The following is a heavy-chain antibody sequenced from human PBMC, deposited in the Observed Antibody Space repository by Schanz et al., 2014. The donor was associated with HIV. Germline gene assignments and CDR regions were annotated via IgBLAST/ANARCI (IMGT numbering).Heavy chain of an antibody. CDR1: GGSFSRLA. D-gene: IGHD3-3*01. V-gene: IGHV1-69*06. CDR3: ARGPVLAPRTFDI. J-gene: IGHJ3*02. CDR2: IIPIFGSA. Sequence: QVQLVQSGAEVKKPGSSVKVSCKASGGSFSRLAISWVRQAPGQGLEWMGGIIPIFGSAKPAQKFQDRVTHTADKATSTGYMELSGLTSEDTAVYYCARGPVLAPRTFDIWGQGTMVIVSS.